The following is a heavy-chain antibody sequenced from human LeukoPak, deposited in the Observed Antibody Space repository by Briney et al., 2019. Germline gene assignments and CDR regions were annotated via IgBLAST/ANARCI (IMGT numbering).Heavy chain of an antibody. Sequence: PSETLSLTCAVYGGSFSGYYWSWIRQPPGKGLEWIGEINHSGSTNYNPSLKSRVTISVDTSKNQFSLKLSSVTAADTAVYYCARVLLRYYDYAWGSYRQTHFDYWGQGTLVTVSS. CDR1: GGSFSGYY. V-gene: IGHV4-34*01. CDR2: INHSGST. J-gene: IGHJ4*02. CDR3: ARVLLRYYDYAWGSYRQTHFDY. D-gene: IGHD3-16*02.